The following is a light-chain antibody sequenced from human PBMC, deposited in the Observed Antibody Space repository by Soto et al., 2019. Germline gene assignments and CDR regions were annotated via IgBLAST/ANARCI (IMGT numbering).Light chain of an antibody. CDR1: SSDVGSYNL. J-gene: IGLJ2*01. Sequence: QSALTQPASVSGSPGQSITISCTGTSSDVGSYNLVSWYQQHPGKAPKLMIYDVNKRPSGVSNRFSGSKSGNTASLTISGLQAEDEADYYCCSYAGSSTYVVFGGGTKLTDL. CDR2: DVN. CDR3: CSYAGSSTYVV. V-gene: IGLV2-23*02.